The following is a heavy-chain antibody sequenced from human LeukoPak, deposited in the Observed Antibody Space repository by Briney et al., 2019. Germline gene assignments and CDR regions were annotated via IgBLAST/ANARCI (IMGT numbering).Heavy chain of an antibody. J-gene: IGHJ4*02. CDR1: GGSICSGSYY. CDR2: IYTSGST. CDR3: ASGTPLDY. D-gene: IGHD1-1*01. V-gene: IGHV4-61*02. Sequence: SETLSLTCTVSGGSICSGSYYWSWIRQPAGKGLEWIGRIYTSGSTNYNPSLKSRVTISVDTSKNQFSLKLSSVNAADTAVYYCASGTPLDYWGQGTLVTVSS.